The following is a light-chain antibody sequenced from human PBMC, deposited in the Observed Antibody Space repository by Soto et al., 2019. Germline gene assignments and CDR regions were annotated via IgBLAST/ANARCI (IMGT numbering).Light chain of an antibody. CDR3: QQHCAYPRR. Sequence: AIQVTQSPAGLSAAVGDXXSSTGQASPGIRNELSWFQQRPGNAPTLLISAASRLQSGVPARFSCSGYGTEFTLTLSTLHPEYSAIYYCQQHCAYPRRFGQGTKVDIK. V-gene: IGKV1-6*01. CDR1: PGIRNE. CDR2: AAS. J-gene: IGKJ1*01.